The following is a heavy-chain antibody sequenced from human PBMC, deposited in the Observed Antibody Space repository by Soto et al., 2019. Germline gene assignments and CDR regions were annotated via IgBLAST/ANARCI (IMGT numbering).Heavy chain of an antibody. Sequence: SETLSLTCAVYGGSFSGYYWSWIRQPPGKGLEWIGEINHSGGTNYNPSLKSRVTISVDTSKNQFSLKLSSVTAADTAVYYCARGDTYIAPFDYWGQGTLVTVSS. D-gene: IGHD5-12*01. J-gene: IGHJ4*02. V-gene: IGHV4-34*01. CDR2: INHSGGT. CDR3: ARGDTYIAPFDY. CDR1: GGSFSGYY.